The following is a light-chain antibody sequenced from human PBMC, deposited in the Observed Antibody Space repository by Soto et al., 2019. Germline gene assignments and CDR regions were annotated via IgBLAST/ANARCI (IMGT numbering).Light chain of an antibody. J-gene: IGKJ2*01. Sequence: AIQMTQSPSSLSASVGDXVTITCRASQDIRKDLAWYQQKPGKAPQILIYGASTLQTGVASRFSGSGSATDFTLTISSLQPEDSAAYYCLQDYNYPFTFGQGTKVDIK. CDR2: GAS. V-gene: IGKV1-6*01. CDR1: QDIRKD. CDR3: LQDYNYPFT.